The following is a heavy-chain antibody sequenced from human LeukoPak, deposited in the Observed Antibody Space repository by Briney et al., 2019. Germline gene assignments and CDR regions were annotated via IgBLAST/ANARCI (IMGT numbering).Heavy chain of an antibody. CDR2: ISTYNDNT. D-gene: IGHD5-24*01. J-gene: IGHJ4*02. V-gene: IGHV1-18*01. CDR3: ASRRGDYNYYFNS. CDR1: GYTFNTYN. Sequence: ASVKVSCKASGYTFNTYNINWVRQAPGQGLEWMGWISTYNDNTNYAQKFQGRVTMTTDTSTSTAYMELRSLRSDDTAVYYCASRRGDYNYYFNSWGQGTLVTVSS.